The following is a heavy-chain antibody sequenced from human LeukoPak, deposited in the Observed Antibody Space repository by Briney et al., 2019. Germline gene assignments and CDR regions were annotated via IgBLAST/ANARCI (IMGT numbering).Heavy chain of an antibody. CDR3: ASIKDFWGGYWGIDY. D-gene: IGHD3-3*01. CDR1: GGSISSSYYY. J-gene: IGHJ4*02. Sequence: KPSETLSLTCTVSGGSISSSYYYWGWIRQPPGKGLEWIGTIYYSGSTYYNPSRKSRVTISVDTSKNQFSLKLSSVTAADTAVYYCASIKDFWGGYWGIDYWGQGTLVTVSS. V-gene: IGHV4-39*01. CDR2: IYYSGST.